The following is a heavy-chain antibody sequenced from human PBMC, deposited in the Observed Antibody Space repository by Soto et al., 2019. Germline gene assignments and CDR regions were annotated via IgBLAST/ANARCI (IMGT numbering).Heavy chain of an antibody. CDR1: GGSFSGYY. J-gene: IGHJ4*02. CDR3: ARVTPPGYYDSSGYYSHDY. D-gene: IGHD3-22*01. CDR2: INHSGST. Sequence: PSETLSLTCAVFGGSFSGYYWSWIRQPPGKGLEWIGEINHSGSTDYNPSLKSRVTISVDTSKSQFSLKLSSVTAADTAVYYCARVTPPGYYDSSGYYSHDYWGQGTLVTVSS. V-gene: IGHV4-34*01.